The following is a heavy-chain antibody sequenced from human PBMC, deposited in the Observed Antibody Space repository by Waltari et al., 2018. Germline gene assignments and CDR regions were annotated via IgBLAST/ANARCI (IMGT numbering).Heavy chain of an antibody. D-gene: IGHD2-15*01. CDR1: GGSISSSSYY. J-gene: IGHJ6*03. CDR3: ALSGGSAKYYYYYYMDV. Sequence: QLQLQESGPGLVKPSETLSLTCTVSGGSISSSSYYWGWTRQPPGKGLEWIGSIYYSGSTYYNPSLKSRVTISVDTSKNQFSLKLSSVTAADTAVYYCALSGGSAKYYYYYYMDVWGKGTTVTVSS. V-gene: IGHV4-39*01. CDR2: IYYSGST.